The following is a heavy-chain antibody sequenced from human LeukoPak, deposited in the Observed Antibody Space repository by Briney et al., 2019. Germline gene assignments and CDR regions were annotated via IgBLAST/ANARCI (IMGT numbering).Heavy chain of an antibody. V-gene: IGHV5-51*01. CDR1: GYTFTNFW. CDR2: IFPGDSDT. D-gene: IGHD6-19*01. Sequence: GESLQISCQGSGYTFTNFWIGWVRQMPGEGLEWMGIIFPGDSDTRYCPSFQGQVTISVDKSIGTAYLQWNRLKASDTAMYYCARPARPAITVAAYDYWGQGTLVTVSS. CDR3: ARPARPAITVAAYDY. J-gene: IGHJ4*02.